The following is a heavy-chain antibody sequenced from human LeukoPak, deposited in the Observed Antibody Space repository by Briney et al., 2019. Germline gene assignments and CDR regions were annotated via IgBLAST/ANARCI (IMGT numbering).Heavy chain of an antibody. Sequence: AGGSLRLSCAASGFTFSSYAMSWVRQAPGKGLEWVSAISGSGGSTYYADSVKGRFTISRDNSKNTLYLQMNSLRAEDTAVYYCAKDLSGDYDSSGYSFIFDYWGQGTLVTVSS. CDR2: ISGSGGST. CDR3: AKDLSGDYDSSGYSFIFDY. J-gene: IGHJ4*02. D-gene: IGHD3-22*01. V-gene: IGHV3-23*01. CDR1: GFTFSSYA.